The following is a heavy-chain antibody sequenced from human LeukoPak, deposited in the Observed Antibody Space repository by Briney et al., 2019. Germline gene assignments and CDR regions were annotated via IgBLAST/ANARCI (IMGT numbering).Heavy chain of an antibody. J-gene: IGHJ4*02. V-gene: IGHV3-21*01. CDR2: ISSSSSYI. CDR1: GFTFSSYS. Sequence: GGSLRLSCAASGFTFSSYSMNWVRQAPGKGLEWVSSISSSSSYIYYADSVKGRFTISRDTSDNTLNLQMNGLGVEDSAVYYCAAKGNGYTGIYVFAHWGQGTLVTVSA. CDR3: AAKGNGYTGIYVFAH. D-gene: IGHD1-26*01.